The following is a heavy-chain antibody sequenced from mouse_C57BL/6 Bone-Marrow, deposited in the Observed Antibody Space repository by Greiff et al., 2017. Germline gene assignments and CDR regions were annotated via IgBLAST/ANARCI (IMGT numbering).Heavy chain of an antibody. D-gene: IGHD2-3*01. V-gene: IGHV1-50*01. CDR1: GYTFPSYW. Sequence: QVQLKQPGAELVKPGASVKLSCKASGYTFPSYWMQWVKQRPGQGLEWIGEIDPSDSYTNYNQKFKGKATLTVDTSSSTAYMQLSSLTSEDSAVYYCARGGWLLHYFDYWGQGTTLTVSS. CDR2: IDPSDSYT. CDR3: ARGGWLLHYFDY. J-gene: IGHJ2*01.